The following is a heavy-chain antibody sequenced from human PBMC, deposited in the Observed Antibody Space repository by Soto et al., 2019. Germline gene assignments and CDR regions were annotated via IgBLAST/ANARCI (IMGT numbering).Heavy chain of an antibody. J-gene: IGHJ4*02. CDR3: ARYYYGKKRGFDY. CDR2: IYYSGST. D-gene: IGHD3-10*01. Sequence: SETLSLTCTVSGGSISSGGYYWSWIRQHPGKGLEWIGYIYYSGSTYYNPSLKSRVTISVDTSKNQFSLKLSSVTAADTAVYYCARYYYGKKRGFDYWGQGTLVTVSS. CDR1: GGSISSGGYY. V-gene: IGHV4-31*03.